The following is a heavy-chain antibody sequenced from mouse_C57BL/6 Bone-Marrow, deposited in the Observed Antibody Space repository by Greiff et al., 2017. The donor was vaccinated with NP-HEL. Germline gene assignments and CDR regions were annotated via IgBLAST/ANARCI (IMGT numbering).Heavy chain of an antibody. CDR2: INPYNGGT. D-gene: IGHD1-1*01. V-gene: IGHV1-19*01. Sequence: EVKLMESGPVLVKPGASVKMSCKASGYTFTDYYMNWVKQSHGKSLEWIGVINPYNGGTSYNQKFKGKATLTVDKSSSTAYMELNSLTSEDSAVYYCALLLRGFAYWGQGTLVTVSA. CDR1: GYTFTDYY. CDR3: ALLLRGFAY. J-gene: IGHJ3*01.